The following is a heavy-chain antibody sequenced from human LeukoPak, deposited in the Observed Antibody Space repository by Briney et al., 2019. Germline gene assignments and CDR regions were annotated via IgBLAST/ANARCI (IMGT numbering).Heavy chain of an antibody. J-gene: IGHJ4*02. Sequence: PGGSLRLSCAASGFTFSSYWMSWVRQAPGKGLEWVANIKQDGSEKYYVDSVKGRFTISRDNAKNSLYLQMNSLRAEDTAVYYCARGYRYYYDSNGYLDYWGQGTLVTVSS. V-gene: IGHV3-7*01. CDR2: IKQDGSEK. CDR3: ARGYRYYYDSNGYLDY. D-gene: IGHD3-22*01. CDR1: GFTFSSYW.